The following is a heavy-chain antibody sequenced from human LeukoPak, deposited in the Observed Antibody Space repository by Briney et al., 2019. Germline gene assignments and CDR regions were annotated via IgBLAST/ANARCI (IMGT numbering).Heavy chain of an antibody. V-gene: IGHV3-23*01. CDR1: GFTFSSYA. D-gene: IGHD6-6*01. CDR2: ISGSGSSP. Sequence: GGSLRVSCAASGFTFSSYAMSWVRQAPGKGLEWVSAISGSGSSPYYADSVKGRFTISRDNSKDTLYLQMDSLRAEVTAVYYCAKDRQYSNSHCFDYWGQGILVTVSS. CDR3: AKDRQYSNSHCFDY. J-gene: IGHJ4*02.